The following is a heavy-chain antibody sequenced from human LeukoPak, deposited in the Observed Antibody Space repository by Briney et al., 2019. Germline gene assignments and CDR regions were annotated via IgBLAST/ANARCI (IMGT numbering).Heavy chain of an antibody. D-gene: IGHD3-3*01. CDR2: FDPEEAKM. J-gene: IGHJ4*02. CDR1: GNSLSELS. CDR3: TTRSGDFWSGFVN. Sequence: ASVKDSCKVSGNSLSELSIQWVRQAPGKGLECMGGFDPEEAKMVYAQNFQGRVTMTEDTSTQTAYMALSGLTSDDTAVYYCTTRSGDFWSGFVNWGQGTLVTVSS. V-gene: IGHV1-24*01.